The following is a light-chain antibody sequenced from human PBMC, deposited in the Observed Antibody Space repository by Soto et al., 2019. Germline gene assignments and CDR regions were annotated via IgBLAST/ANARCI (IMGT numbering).Light chain of an antibody. J-gene: IGKJ1*01. CDR3: QEYDTSSQT. CDR1: PSIRDY. CDR2: LAS. V-gene: IGKV1-5*03. Sequence: GDRVTITCRASPSIRDYLARYQQKPGKAPKLLIYLASTLQRGVPARFSGSGSATEFTLSISSLKPHDFATYYCQEYDTSSQTIGQGTEV.